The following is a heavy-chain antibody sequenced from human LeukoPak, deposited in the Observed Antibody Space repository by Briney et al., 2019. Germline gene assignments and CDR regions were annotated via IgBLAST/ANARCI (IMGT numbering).Heavy chain of an antibody. CDR2: ISSSSSTI. J-gene: IGHJ4*02. V-gene: IGHV3-48*04. Sequence: GGSLRLSCAASGFTFSSYSMNWVRQAPGKGLEWVSYISSSSSTIYDADSVKGRFTISRDNAKNSLYLQQNSLRGEDTAVYYCARGRRLQDYWGQGTLVTVSS. CDR1: GFTFSSYS. CDR3: ARGRRLQDY.